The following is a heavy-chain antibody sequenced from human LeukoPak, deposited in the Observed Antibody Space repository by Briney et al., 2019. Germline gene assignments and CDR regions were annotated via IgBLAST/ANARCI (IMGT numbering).Heavy chain of an antibody. V-gene: IGHV1-69*04. CDR3: ARDHGSPGYFDY. J-gene: IGHJ4*02. Sequence: SVKVSCKASGGTFSSYAISWVRQAPGQGLEWMGRIIPILGIANYAQKFQGRVTFTADKSTSTAYMELSSLRSEDTAVYYCARDHGSPGYFDYWGQGTLVTVSS. CDR2: IIPILGIA. D-gene: IGHD3-10*01. CDR1: GGTFSSYA.